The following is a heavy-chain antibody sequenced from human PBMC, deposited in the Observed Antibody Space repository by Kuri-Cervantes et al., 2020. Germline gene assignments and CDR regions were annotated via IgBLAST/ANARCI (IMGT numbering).Heavy chain of an antibody. D-gene: IGHD4-11*01. V-gene: IGHV4-34*01. CDR1: GGSFSGFY. CDR3: ARKGTTLYYYYMDV. Sequence: SETLSLTCAVYGGSFSGFYWSWIRQPPGKGLESIGEINHSGDTNYNPSLKSRVSISVDTSKNQFSLKLSSVTAADTAVYFCARKGTTLYYYYMDVWGKGTTVTVSS. J-gene: IGHJ6*03. CDR2: INHSGDT.